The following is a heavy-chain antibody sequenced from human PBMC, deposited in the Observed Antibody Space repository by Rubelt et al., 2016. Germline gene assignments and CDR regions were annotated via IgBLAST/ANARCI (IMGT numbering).Heavy chain of an antibody. CDR2: INHSGST. D-gene: IGHD2-15*01. CDR3: ARIYCSGGSCRDY. CDR1: GGSFSGYY. Sequence: QVQLQQWGAGLLKPSETLSLTCAVYGGSFSGYYWSWIRQPPGKGLGWIGEINHSGSTNYNPSSKSRGTISVETSRNQFSRKLSSVTAADTAVYYCARIYCSGGSCRDYWGQGTLVTVSS. V-gene: IGHV4-34*01. J-gene: IGHJ4*02.